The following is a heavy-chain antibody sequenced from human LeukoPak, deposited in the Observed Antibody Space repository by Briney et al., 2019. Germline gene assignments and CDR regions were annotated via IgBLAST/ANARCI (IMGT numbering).Heavy chain of an antibody. V-gene: IGHV4-34*01. D-gene: IGHD1-1*01. CDR3: ARGWNRGFDY. CDR2: INHSGST. CDR1: GGSFSGYY. J-gene: IGHJ4*02. Sequence: LETLSLTCAVYGGSFSGYYWSWIRQPPGKGLEWIGEINHSGSTNYNPSLKSRVTISVDTSKNQFSLKLSSVTAADTAVYYCARGWNRGFDYWGQGTLVTVSS.